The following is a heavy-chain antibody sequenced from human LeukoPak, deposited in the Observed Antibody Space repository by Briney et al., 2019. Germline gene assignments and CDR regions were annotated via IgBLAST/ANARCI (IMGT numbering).Heavy chain of an antibody. CDR1: GFAFITYA. CDR3: TTKYVWGSYRTDY. J-gene: IGHJ4*02. D-gene: IGHD3-16*02. V-gene: IGHV3-15*01. CDR2: IKSKTDGGTT. Sequence: GGSLRLSCAASGFAFITYAMSWVRQAPGKGLEWVGRIKSKTDGGTTDYAAPVKGRFTISRDDSKNTLYLQMNSLKTEDTAVYYCTTKYVWGSYRTDYWGQGTLVTVSS.